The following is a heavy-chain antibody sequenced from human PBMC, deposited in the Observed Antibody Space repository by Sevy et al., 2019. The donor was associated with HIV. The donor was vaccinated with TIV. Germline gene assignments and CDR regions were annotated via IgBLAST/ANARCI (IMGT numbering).Heavy chain of an antibody. V-gene: IGHV3-7*03. D-gene: IGHD1-26*01. J-gene: IGHJ6*02. Sequence: GGSLSLSCAASGFTVSSNYMSWVRQAPGKGLEWVANIKRDGSERYYLASVKGRFTISRDNAKKSLYLQMNSLTAEDTAVYYCARDCNSASCLWGLDVWGQGTTVTVSS. CDR3: ARDCNSASCLWGLDV. CDR2: IKRDGSER. CDR1: GFTVSSNY.